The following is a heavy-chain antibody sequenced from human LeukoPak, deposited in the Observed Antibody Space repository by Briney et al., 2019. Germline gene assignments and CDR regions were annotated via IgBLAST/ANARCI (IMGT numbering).Heavy chain of an antibody. CDR1: GFTFSSYE. Sequence: GGSLRLSCAASGFTFSSYEMNWVRQAPGKGLVWVSRINNDGSSTSYADSVQGRFTISRDNAKNTLYLQMNSLRAEDTALYYCARVARGDYYYYYMDVWGKGTTVTVSS. V-gene: IGHV3-74*01. D-gene: IGHD3-10*01. CDR2: INNDGSST. CDR3: ARVARGDYYYYYMDV. J-gene: IGHJ6*03.